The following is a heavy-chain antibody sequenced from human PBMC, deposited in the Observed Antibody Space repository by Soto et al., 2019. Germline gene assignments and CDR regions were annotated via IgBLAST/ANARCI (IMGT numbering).Heavy chain of an antibody. D-gene: IGHD2-15*01. J-gene: IGHJ4*02. CDR2: IWHTGRP. Sequence: QLQLRESGPGLVQPSGTLSLTCDVSGDSLTNNHWWSWVRQDPGKGLDWIGEIWHTGRPNYNPSLKSRVAISIDKSKNHFSLKLSSVTAADTAVYYCVRDSRTGCSSINCYMHWGQGTLVTVSS. V-gene: IGHV4-4*02. CDR3: VRDSRTGCSSINCYMH. CDR1: GDSLTNNHW.